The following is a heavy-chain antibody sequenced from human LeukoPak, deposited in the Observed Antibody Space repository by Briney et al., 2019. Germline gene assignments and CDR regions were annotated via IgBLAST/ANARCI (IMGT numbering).Heavy chain of an antibody. CDR1: DGPISSWY. Sequence: SETLSLTCTVSDGPISSWYWSWIRQPPGKGLEWLGYIYPGGRTNYNPSLKSRGTMSVDTSKNQVSLKLSSVTAADSAVYYCARSSGSYYNPYEFDKWGQGTLVTVSS. CDR2: IYPGGRT. J-gene: IGHJ4*02. CDR3: ARSSGSYYNPYEFDK. V-gene: IGHV4-4*09. D-gene: IGHD1-26*01.